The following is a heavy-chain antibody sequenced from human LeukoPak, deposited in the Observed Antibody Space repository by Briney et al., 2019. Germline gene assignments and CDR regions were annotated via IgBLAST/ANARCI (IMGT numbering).Heavy chain of an antibody. J-gene: IGHJ5*02. D-gene: IGHD3-9*01. CDR2: IDPSDSYT. CDR1: GSSFTSYW. Sequence: GESLKISCKGSGSSFTSYWISWVRQMPGKGLEWMGRIDPSDSYTNYSPSFQGHVTISADKSISTAYLQWSSLKASDTAIYYWETTEYDILTGYQRWFDPWGQGTLVTVSS. V-gene: IGHV5-10-1*01. CDR3: ETTEYDILTGYQRWFDP.